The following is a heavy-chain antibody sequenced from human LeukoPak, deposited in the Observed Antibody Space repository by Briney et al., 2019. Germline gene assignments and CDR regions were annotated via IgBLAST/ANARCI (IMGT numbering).Heavy chain of an antibody. D-gene: IGHD2-2*01. V-gene: IGHV4-4*02. CDR2: INHSGST. CDR1: GGSISSSNW. Sequence: SGTLSLTCAVSGGSISSSNWWSWVRQPPGKGLEWIGEINHSGSTNYNPSLKSRVTISVDTSKNQFSLKLSSVTAADTAVYYCARRVVVVPAAMDYWGQGTLVTVSS. CDR3: ARRVVVVPAAMDY. J-gene: IGHJ4*02.